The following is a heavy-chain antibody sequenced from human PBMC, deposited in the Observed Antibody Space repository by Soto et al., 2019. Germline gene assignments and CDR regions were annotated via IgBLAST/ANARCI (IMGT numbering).Heavy chain of an antibody. CDR3: AKNRGAENCREGYCYPLVTC. V-gene: IGHV3-23*01. CDR1: GFTFSSDA. J-gene: IGHJ4*02. Sequence: EVQLLGFGGGLVQPGGSLRLSCAASGFTFSSDAMSWVRQAPGKGLEWVAVIIGSGGNTDSAHSAKGRFSISRENSKNKLHLQMHSRPAEDSTIYYCAKNRGAENCREGYCYPLVTCWGQGTLVTVSS. D-gene: IGHD2-21*02. CDR2: IIGSGGNT.